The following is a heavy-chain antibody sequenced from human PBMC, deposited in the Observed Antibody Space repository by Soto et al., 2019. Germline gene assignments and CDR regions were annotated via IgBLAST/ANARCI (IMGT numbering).Heavy chain of an antibody. V-gene: IGHV3-23*01. J-gene: IGHJ3*01. Sequence: GGFLRLSCAASGFTFNIYAMSWVRRAPGKGLEWVSAISGSGGSPYYADSVKGRFTISRDNAKNSLYLQMNSLRAEDTAVYYCARDQLYYNDISGRPLNAFDVWGQGTMVTVSS. CDR2: ISGSGGSP. CDR3: ARDQLYYNDISGRPLNAFDV. D-gene: IGHD3-22*01. CDR1: GFTFNIYA.